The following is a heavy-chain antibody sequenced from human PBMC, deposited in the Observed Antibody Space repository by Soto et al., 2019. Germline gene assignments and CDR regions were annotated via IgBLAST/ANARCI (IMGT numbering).Heavy chain of an antibody. CDR2: IAYKGGTK. Sequence: GGSLRLSCAASGFTFSSYAMHWVRQAPGKGLEWVATIAYKGGTKNYADSVRGRFTISRDNSKNTLYLQMNSLRAEDTAVYYCVKGGYPGYCSGGSCPYYSDYWGQGTLVTVSS. D-gene: IGHD2-15*01. V-gene: IGHV3-23*01. J-gene: IGHJ4*02. CDR3: VKGGYPGYCSGGSCPYYSDY. CDR1: GFTFSSYA.